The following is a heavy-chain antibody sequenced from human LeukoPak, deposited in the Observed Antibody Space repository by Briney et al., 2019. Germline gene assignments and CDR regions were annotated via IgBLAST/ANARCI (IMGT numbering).Heavy chain of an antibody. CDR2: SRNRAKSYTT. J-gene: IGHJ6*04. Sequence: GGSLRLSCAASGFTFSDHYMDWVRQAPGKGLEWVGRSRNRAKSYTTDYAAPVRGRFTISRDDSQNSLYLQMNSLRAEDTAVYYCARDLLNYYGSGSYYAAYYGMDVWGKGTTVTVSS. CDR1: GFTFSDHY. CDR3: ARDLLNYYGSGSYYAAYYGMDV. V-gene: IGHV3-72*01. D-gene: IGHD3-10*01.